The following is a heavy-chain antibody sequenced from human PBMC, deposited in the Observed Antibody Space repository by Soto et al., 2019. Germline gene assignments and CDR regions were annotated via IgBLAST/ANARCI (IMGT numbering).Heavy chain of an antibody. J-gene: IGHJ6*03. V-gene: IGHV3-74*01. CDR2: IKSDGGSA. D-gene: IGHD2-21*01. CDR3: ARGAKGAYYVDV. Sequence: EVQLVESGGGLVQPGGSLRLSCAASGFTFSDFWLHWVRQAPEKGLVWVSRIKSDGGSANYADSVKGRFTIFRDNAKNTVYLQMDSLRAEDTAVYYCARGAKGAYYVDVWGKVTTVTVSS. CDR1: GFTFSDFW.